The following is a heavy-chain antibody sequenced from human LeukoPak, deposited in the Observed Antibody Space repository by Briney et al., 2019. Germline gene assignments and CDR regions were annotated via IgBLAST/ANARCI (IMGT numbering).Heavy chain of an antibody. CDR1: GFTFSSYS. D-gene: IGHD6-6*01. J-gene: IGHJ4*02. CDR3: ARDVPASPSIAARRYFDY. Sequence: NPGGSLRLSCAASGFTFSSYSMNWVRQAPGKGLEWVSSISSSSSYIYYADSVKGRFTISRDNAKNSLYLQMNSLRAEDTAVYYCARDVPASPSIAARRYFDYWGQGTLVTVSS. V-gene: IGHV3-21*01. CDR2: ISSSSSYI.